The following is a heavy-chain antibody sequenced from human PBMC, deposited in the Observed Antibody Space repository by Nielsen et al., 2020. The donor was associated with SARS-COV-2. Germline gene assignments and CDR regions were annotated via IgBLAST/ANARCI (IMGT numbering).Heavy chain of an antibody. CDR1: GYTFTSYY. D-gene: IGHD3-16*01. Sequence: ASVKVSCKASGYTFTSYYMHWVRQAPGQGLEWMGIINPIGGSTSYAQKFQGRVTMTRDTSTSTVYMELSSLRSEDTAVYYCARGGVPPYRLGAQDYWGQGTLVTVSS. V-gene: IGHV1-46*01. CDR3: ARGGVPPYRLGAQDY. CDR2: INPIGGST. J-gene: IGHJ4*02.